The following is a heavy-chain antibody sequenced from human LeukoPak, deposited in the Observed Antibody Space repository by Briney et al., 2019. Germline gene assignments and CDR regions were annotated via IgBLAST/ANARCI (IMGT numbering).Heavy chain of an antibody. D-gene: IGHD2-2*01. J-gene: IGHJ3*02. Sequence: PSETLSLTCTVSGGSISSGDYYWSWIRQPPGKGLEWIGYIYYSGSTYYNPSLKSRVTISVDTSKNQFSLKLSSVTAADTAVYYCAREQFRAVLVPAAMAGGAFDIWGQGTMVTVSS. V-gene: IGHV4-30-4*01. CDR1: GGSISSGDYY. CDR2: IYYSGST. CDR3: AREQFRAVLVPAAMAGGAFDI.